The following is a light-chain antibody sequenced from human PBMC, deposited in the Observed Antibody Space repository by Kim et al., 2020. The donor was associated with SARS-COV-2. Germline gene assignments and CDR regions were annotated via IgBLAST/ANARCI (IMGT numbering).Light chain of an antibody. Sequence: PASMPCGASQSLGHSDGNTYLSWFQQRPGQSPRRLIYKVSNRDSGVPDRFSGSGSGTDFTLKITRVEAEDVGTCYCMQGKHWSWTFGQGTKVDIK. V-gene: IGKV2-30*02. J-gene: IGKJ1*01. CDR2: KVS. CDR3: MQGKHWSWT. CDR1: QSLGHSDGNTY.